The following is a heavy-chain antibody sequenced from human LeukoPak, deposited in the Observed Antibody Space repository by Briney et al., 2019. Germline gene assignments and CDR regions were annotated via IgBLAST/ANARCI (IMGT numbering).Heavy chain of an antibody. D-gene: IGHD3-10*01. V-gene: IGHV3-7*01. CDR2: IKQDGSEK. J-gene: IGHJ6*02. CDR3: AGCGSGSFPFYYYYGMGV. CDR1: GFTFGNYW. Sequence: GGSLRLSCAASGFTFGNYWMSWVRQAPGRGLEWVANIKQDGSEKYYVDSVKGRFTISRDNAQTSLYLQMNSLRAEDTAVYYCAGCGSGSFPFYYYYGMGVWGQGTTVTVSS.